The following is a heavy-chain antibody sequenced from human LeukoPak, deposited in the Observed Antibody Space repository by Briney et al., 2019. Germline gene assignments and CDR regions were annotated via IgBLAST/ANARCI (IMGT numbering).Heavy chain of an antibody. J-gene: IGHJ4*02. CDR2: ISYDGSNK. V-gene: IGHV3-30-3*01. Sequence: GGSLRLSCAASGFTFSSYAMHWVRQAPGKGLEWVAVISYDGSNKYYADSVKGRFTNSRGNSKNTLYLQMNSLRAEDTAVYYCARGNTVTCLDYWGQGTLVTVSS. CDR3: ARGNTVTCLDY. CDR1: GFTFSSYA. D-gene: IGHD4-17*01.